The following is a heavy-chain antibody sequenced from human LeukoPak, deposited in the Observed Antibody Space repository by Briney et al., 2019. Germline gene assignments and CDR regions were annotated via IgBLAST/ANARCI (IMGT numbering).Heavy chain of an antibody. CDR3: AKEVGGFDY. J-gene: IGHJ4*02. CDR2: ISGSGGSA. Sequence: PGGSLRVSCAASGFTFSSYAMNWVRQAPGKGLEWVSAISGSGGSAYYADSVKGRFTISRDNPKNTLYLQMNSLRAEDTAVYYCAKEVGGFDYWGQGTLVTVSS. CDR1: GFTFSSYA. V-gene: IGHV3-23*01.